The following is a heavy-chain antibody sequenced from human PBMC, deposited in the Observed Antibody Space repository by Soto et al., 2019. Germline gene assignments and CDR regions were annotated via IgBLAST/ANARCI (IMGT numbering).Heavy chain of an antibody. CDR2: ISYDGSNK. D-gene: IGHD1-20*01. V-gene: IGHV3-30*18. Sequence: QVQLVESGGGVVQPGRSLRLSCAASGFTFSSYGMHWVRQAPGEGLEWVAVISYDGSNKYYADSVKGRFTISRDNSKNTLYLQMNSLRAEDTAVYYCAKDFAPHNWNDRVYWGQGTLVTVSS. CDR3: AKDFAPHNWNDRVY. J-gene: IGHJ4*02. CDR1: GFTFSSYG.